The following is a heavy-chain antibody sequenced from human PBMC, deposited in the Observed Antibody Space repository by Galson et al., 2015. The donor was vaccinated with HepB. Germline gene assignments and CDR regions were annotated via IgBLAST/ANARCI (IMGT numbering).Heavy chain of an antibody. CDR1: GFTFSSYS. V-gene: IGHV3-48*02. CDR2: ISSSSSTI. Sequence: SLRLSCAASGFTFSSYSMNWVRRAPGKGLEWVSYISSSSSTIYYADSVKGRFTISRDNAKNSLYLQMNSLRDEDTAVYYCARDGALRFLEWLSFDAFDIWGQGTMVTVSS. CDR3: ARDGALRFLEWLSFDAFDI. J-gene: IGHJ3*02. D-gene: IGHD3-3*01.